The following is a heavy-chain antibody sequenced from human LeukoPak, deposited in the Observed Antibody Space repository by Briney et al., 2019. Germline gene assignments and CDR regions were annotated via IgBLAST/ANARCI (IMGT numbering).Heavy chain of an antibody. J-gene: IGHJ4*02. CDR1: GFTFSSYG. CDR3: AKDLNWSMDY. Sequence: GGSLRLSCAASGFTFSSYGMHWVRQAPGKGLEWVAVISYDGSNKYYADSVKGRFTTSRDNSKNTLYLQMNSLRAGDTAVYYCAKDLNWSMDYWGQGTLVTVSS. D-gene: IGHD1-20*01. CDR2: ISYDGSNK. V-gene: IGHV3-30*18.